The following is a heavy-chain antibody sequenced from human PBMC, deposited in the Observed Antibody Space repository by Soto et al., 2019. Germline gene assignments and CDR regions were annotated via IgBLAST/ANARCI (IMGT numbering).Heavy chain of an antibody. CDR1: GYTLTELS. CDR2: FDPEDGET. Sequence: ASVKVSCKVSGYTLTELSMHWVRQAPGKGLEWMGGFDPEDGETIYAQKFQGRVTMTEDTSTDTAYMELSSLRSEDTAVYYCATDYYDSSGHSIDYWGQGTLVTVSS. CDR3: ATDYYDSSGHSIDY. J-gene: IGHJ4*02. D-gene: IGHD3-22*01. V-gene: IGHV1-24*01.